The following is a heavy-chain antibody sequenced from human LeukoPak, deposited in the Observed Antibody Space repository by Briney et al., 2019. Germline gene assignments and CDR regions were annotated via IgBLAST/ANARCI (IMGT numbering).Heavy chain of an antibody. CDR1: GFTFSSYA. CDR3: AKDRDGDYVIFDY. D-gene: IGHD4-17*01. V-gene: IGHV3-23*01. Sequence: GGSLRLSCAASGFTFSSYAMSWVRQAPGKGLEWVSAISGSGGSTYYADSVRGRFTISRDNSKNTLYLQMNSLRAEDTAVYYCAKDRDGDYVIFDYWGQGTLVTVSS. J-gene: IGHJ4*02. CDR2: ISGSGGST.